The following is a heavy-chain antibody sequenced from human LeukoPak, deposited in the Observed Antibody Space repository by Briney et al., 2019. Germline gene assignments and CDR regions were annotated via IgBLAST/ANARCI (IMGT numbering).Heavy chain of an antibody. D-gene: IGHD3-22*01. CDR3: ARQTIVVAPLDY. CDR2: ISRSGSTI. Sequence: GSLRLSCAASGFTFSSYEMNWVRQAPGKGLEWVSYISRSGSTIYYADSVKGRFSISRDNAKNSLFLQMNSLRAEDTAVYYCARQTIVVAPLDYWGQGTLVTVSS. V-gene: IGHV3-48*03. CDR1: GFTFSSYE. J-gene: IGHJ4*02.